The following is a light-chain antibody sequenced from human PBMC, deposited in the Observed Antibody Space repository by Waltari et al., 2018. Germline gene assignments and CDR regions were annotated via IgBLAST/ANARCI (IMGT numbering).Light chain of an antibody. CDR1: SSDVGGYNY. V-gene: IGLV2-14*03. Sequence: QSALTQPASVSGSPGQSITISCTGTSSDVGGYNYVSWYQQHPGKAPKLMIYDVSNRPSGVSNRFSGSKSGNTASLTISGLQAEDEADYYCSSYTSSSTLHVFGT. J-gene: IGLJ1*01. CDR2: DVS. CDR3: SSYTSSSTLHV.